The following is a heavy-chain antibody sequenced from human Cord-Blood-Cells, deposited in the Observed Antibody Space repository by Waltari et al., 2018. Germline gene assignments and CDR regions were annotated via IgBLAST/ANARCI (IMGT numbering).Heavy chain of an antibody. D-gene: IGHD1-7*01. CDR2: ISYDGSNK. J-gene: IGHJ5*02. CDR3: AKAESGTTNWFDP. V-gene: IGHV3-30*18. Sequence: QVQLVESGGGVVQPGRSLRLSCAASGFTFSSYGMHWVRQAPGKGLEWVAVISYDGSNKYYADSVKGRFTISRDNSKNTLYLQMNSLRAEDTAVYYCAKAESGTTNWFDPWGQGTLVTVSS. CDR1: GFTFSSYG.